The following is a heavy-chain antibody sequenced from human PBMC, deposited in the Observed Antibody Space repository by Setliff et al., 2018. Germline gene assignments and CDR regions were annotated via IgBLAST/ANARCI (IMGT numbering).Heavy chain of an antibody. Sequence: PSETLSLTCTVSGGSISSMSYYWGWIRQPPGKGLEWIGSIYHSGSSYYNSSLRSRVTTSVDTSKNQFSLKVFSVTAADTAVYYCRFWSSYYKNDYWAQGTLVTVS. CDR1: GGSISSMSYY. CDR3: RFWSSYYKNDY. D-gene: IGHD3-3*01. V-gene: IGHV4-39*07. J-gene: IGHJ4*02. CDR2: IYHSGSS.